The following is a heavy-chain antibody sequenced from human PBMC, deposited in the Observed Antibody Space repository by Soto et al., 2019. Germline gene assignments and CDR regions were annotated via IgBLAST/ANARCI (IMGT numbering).Heavy chain of an antibody. CDR2: IYFSGTT. V-gene: IGHV4-59*02. D-gene: IGHD1-26*01. Sequence: SETLSLTCTVSGGSVSTYYWSWIRQPPGKGLEWLGFIYFSGTTTYNPSLQGRVTISVYTSKNQFSLKLSSVTAADTAVYYCARLRIEGNWFDPWGQGSMVTGSS. CDR3: ARLRIEGNWFDP. CDR1: GGSVSTYY. J-gene: IGHJ5*02.